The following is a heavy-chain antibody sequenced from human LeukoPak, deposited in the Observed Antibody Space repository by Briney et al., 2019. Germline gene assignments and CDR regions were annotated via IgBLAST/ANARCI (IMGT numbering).Heavy chain of an antibody. V-gene: IGHV4-34*01. CDR1: SVTFSGYY. CDR3: ARGHIVVVVATTRSDAFDM. J-gene: IGHJ3*02. D-gene: IGHD2-15*01. Sequence: PSETLSLTCAVYSVTFSGYYWSWIRQPPGKGLEWIGEINHRGSTNYNPSLKSRVTISVDTSKNQVSLKLNSVTAADTAVYYCARGHIVVVVATTRSDAFDMWGQGTMVTVSS. CDR2: INHRGST.